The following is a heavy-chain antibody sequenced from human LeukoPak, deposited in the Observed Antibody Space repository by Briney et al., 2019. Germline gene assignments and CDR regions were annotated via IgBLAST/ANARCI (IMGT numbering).Heavy chain of an antibody. CDR3: AGYDYVWGSYRSQQLDY. V-gene: IGHV1-69*06. D-gene: IGHD3-16*02. CDR1: GGTFSSYA. Sequence: GASVKVSCKASGGTFSSYANSWVRQGPGQGLGWMGGIITIFGTANYAQKFQGRVTITADKSTSTAYMELSSLRSEDTTVYYCAGYDYVWGSYRSQQLDYWGQGTLVTVSS. J-gene: IGHJ4*02. CDR2: IITIFGTA.